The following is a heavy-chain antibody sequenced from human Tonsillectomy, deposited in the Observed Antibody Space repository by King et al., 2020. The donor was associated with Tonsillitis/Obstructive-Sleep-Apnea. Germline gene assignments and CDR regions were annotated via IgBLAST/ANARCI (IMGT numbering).Heavy chain of an antibody. J-gene: IGHJ4*01. Sequence: VQLVESGGGLVEPGGSLTISCTASGFTFNDAWMNWVRQAPGQGLEWVGHIKSKTDGGTTNYAAPVKGRFTISRDDSNNTLFLLMNSLKSEDTAVYYCTAEPANTVTNWGHGTLVTVSS. V-gene: IGHV3-15*07. CDR3: TAEPANTVTN. CDR1: GFTFNDAW. D-gene: IGHD4-17*01. CDR2: IKSKTDGGTT.